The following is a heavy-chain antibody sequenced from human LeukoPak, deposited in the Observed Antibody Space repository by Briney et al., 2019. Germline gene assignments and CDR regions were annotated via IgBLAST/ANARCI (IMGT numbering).Heavy chain of an antibody. J-gene: IGHJ3*02. D-gene: IGHD5-18*01. CDR2: IYYSGST. CDR1: GGSISRYY. CDR3: ARAPDTALVDDAFDI. V-gene: IGHV4-59*01. Sequence: SETLSLTCTVSGGSISRYYWSWIRQPPGKGLEWIGYIYYSGSTNYNPSLKSRVTISRDRSKKQISLKLSSVTAADTAVYFCARAPDTALVDDAFDIWGQGTMVTVSS.